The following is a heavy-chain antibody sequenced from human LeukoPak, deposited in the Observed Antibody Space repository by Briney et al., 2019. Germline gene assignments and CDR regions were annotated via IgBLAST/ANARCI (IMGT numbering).Heavy chain of an antibody. J-gene: IGHJ4*02. D-gene: IGHD1-7*01. CDR2: IYYSGST. CDR1: GGSISSYY. V-gene: IGHV4-59*08. CDR3: ARVENRYNWNYDPFDY. Sequence: PSETLSLTCTVSGGSISSYYWSWIRQPPGKGLEWIGYIYYSGSTNYNPSLKSRVTISVDTSKNQFSLKLSSVTAADTAVYYCARVENRYNWNYDPFDYWGQGTLVTVSS.